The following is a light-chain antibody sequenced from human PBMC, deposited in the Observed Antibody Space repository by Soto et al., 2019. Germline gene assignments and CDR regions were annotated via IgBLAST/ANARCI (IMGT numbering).Light chain of an antibody. CDR2: KAS. CDR3: QEYNSHSRYT. J-gene: IGKJ2*01. V-gene: IGKV1-5*03. CDR1: QSISGW. Sequence: DIQMTQSPSTLSASVGDRVIITCRASQSISGWLAWYQQKPGKAPRLLIYKASNLQSGVPSRFSGSGSGTEFTLTINNLQPDDYATYYCQEYNSHSRYTFGQGTRL.